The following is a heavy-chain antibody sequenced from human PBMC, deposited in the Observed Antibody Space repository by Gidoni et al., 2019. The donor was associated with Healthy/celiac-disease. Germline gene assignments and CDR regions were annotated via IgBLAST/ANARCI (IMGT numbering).Heavy chain of an antibody. CDR1: GYTFTSYD. J-gene: IGHJ5*02. CDR3: ARVGGYCSGGSCKHNWFDP. Sequence: QVQLVQSAAEVKKPGASVKVSCKASGYTFTSYDINWVRQATGQVLEWMGWMNPNSGNTGYAQKFQGRVTMTRNTSISTAYMELSSLRSEDTAVYYCARVGGYCSGGSCKHNWFDPWGQGTLVTVSS. V-gene: IGHV1-8*01. CDR2: MNPNSGNT. D-gene: IGHD2-15*01.